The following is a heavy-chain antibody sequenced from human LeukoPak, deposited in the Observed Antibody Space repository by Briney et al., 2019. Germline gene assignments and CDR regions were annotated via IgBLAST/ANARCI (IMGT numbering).Heavy chain of an antibody. CDR3: AKRNYGSVSYYWFDP. V-gene: IGHV1-69*05. D-gene: IGHD3-10*01. CDR2: IIPIFGTA. J-gene: IGHJ5*02. Sequence: ASVKVSCKASGGTFSSYAISWVRQAPGQGLEWMGGIIPIFGTANYAQKFQGRVTITTDESTSTAYMELSSLRSEDTAVYYCAKRNYGSVSYYWFDPWGQGTLVTVSS. CDR1: GGTFSSYA.